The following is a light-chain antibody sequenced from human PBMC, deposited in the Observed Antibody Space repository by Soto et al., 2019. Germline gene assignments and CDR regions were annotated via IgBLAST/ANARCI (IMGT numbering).Light chain of an antibody. CDR1: SSDVGGYNY. CDR2: EVS. V-gene: IGLV2-14*01. CDR3: RSYTASSTLV. J-gene: IGLJ1*01. Sequence: QSVLTQPASVSGSPGQSITISCTGTSSDVGGYNYVSWNQQHPGKAPKLMIYEVSNRPSGVSNRFSGSKSGNTASLTISGLQAEDEADYYCRSYTASSTLVFGTGTKVTVL.